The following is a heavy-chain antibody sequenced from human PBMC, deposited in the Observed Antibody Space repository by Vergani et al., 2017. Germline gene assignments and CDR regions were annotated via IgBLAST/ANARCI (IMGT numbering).Heavy chain of an antibody. CDR2: ISGSGGST. Sequence: EVQLLESGGGLVQPGGSLRLSCAASGFTFSSYAMSWVRQAPGKGLEWVSAISGSGGSTYYAYSVKGRFTRSRDNSKNTLYRPMNSLRAEDPAVYYCAKVGGGSYSAFDYWGQGTLVTVSS. D-gene: IGHD1-26*01. J-gene: IGHJ4*02. CDR1: GFTFSSYA. V-gene: IGHV3-23*01. CDR3: AKVGGGSYSAFDY.